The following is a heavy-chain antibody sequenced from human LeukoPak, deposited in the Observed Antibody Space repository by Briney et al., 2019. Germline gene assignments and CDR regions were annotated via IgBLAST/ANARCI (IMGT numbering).Heavy chain of an antibody. CDR1: GFTFDDYV. Sequence: GRSLRLSCVASGFTFDDYVMHWVQQAPGKGLEWVSGINWNSGDIDYVDSVKGRFTISRDNAKNSLYLQMNSLRPEDTALYYCAKTYGSGRYGAFDIWGQGTMVTVSS. D-gene: IGHD3-10*01. CDR2: INWNSGDI. V-gene: IGHV3-9*01. J-gene: IGHJ3*02. CDR3: AKTYGSGRYGAFDI.